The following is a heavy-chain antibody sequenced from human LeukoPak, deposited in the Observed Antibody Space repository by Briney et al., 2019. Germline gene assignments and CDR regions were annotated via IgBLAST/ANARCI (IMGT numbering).Heavy chain of an antibody. J-gene: IGHJ5*02. CDR1: GFTFSSFA. D-gene: IGHD3-22*01. Sequence: GGSLGLSCAASGFTFSSFAMTWVRQAPGKGLEWVSVISGSGGRTYYADSVKGRFTLSRDNSNNTLSLEMSSLRAEDTAVYYCAREGPYYDSSGYYVSWGQGTLVTVSS. CDR3: AREGPYYDSSGYYVS. CDR2: ISGSGGRT. V-gene: IGHV3-23*01.